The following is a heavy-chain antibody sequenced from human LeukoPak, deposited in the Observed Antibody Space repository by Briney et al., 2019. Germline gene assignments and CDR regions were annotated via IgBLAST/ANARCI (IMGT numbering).Heavy chain of an antibody. D-gene: IGHD6-6*01. CDR3: ARDSSSSLDY. Sequence: SETLSLTCTVSGDSISSSSYYWGWIRQPPGKGLEWIGSIYYSGNTYYNPSLKSRLTISVDTSKNQFSLKLTSVTAADTAVYYCARDSSSSLDYWGQGTLVTVSS. CDR1: GDSISSSSYY. J-gene: IGHJ4*02. CDR2: IYYSGNT. V-gene: IGHV4-39*02.